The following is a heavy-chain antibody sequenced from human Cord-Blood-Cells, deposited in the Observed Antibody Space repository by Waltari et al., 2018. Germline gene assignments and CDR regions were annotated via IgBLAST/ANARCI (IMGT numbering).Heavy chain of an antibody. Sequence: HLQLRESGSGLVRTSQTVSLTCAVACGSISSGSYPWRWIRQPPGKGLEWIGYIYHSGSTYYNPSLKSRVTISVDRSKNQFSLKLSSVTAADTAVYYCATSKAHPQNDAFDIWGQGTMVTVSS. CDR3: ATSKAHPQNDAFDI. CDR2: IYHSGST. J-gene: IGHJ3*02. CDR1: CGSISSGSYP. V-gene: IGHV4-30-2*01.